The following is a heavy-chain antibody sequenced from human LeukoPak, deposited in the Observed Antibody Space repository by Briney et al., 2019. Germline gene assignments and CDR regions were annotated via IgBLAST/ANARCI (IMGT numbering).Heavy chain of an antibody. CDR1: GFTFSSSS. Sequence: GESLRLSCAASGFTFSSSSMNWVRQAPGKGLEWVSSISSSSTYIYYADSVKGRFTISRDNAKNSVYLQMNSLRAEDTAVYLCYGSGSSGAEYFQHWGQGTLVTVSS. J-gene: IGHJ1*01. CDR3: YGSGSSGAEYFQH. V-gene: IGHV3-21*01. CDR2: ISSSSTYI. D-gene: IGHD3-10*01.